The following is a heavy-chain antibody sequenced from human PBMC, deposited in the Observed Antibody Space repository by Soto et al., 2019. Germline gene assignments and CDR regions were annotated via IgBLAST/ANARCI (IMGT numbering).Heavy chain of an antibody. Sequence: SETLSLTCTVSGGSISSGDYYWSWIRQPPGKGLEWIGYIYYSGSTYYNPSLKSRVTISVDTSKNQFSLKLSSVTAADTAVYYCARDLIELRFLYYYGMDVWGQGTTVTVSS. CDR1: GGSISSGDYY. V-gene: IGHV4-30-4*01. D-gene: IGHD3-3*01. CDR2: IYYSGST. J-gene: IGHJ6*02. CDR3: ARDLIELRFLYYYGMDV.